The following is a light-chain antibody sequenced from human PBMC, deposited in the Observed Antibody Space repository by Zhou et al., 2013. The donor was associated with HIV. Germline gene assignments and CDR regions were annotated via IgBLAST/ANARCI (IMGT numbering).Light chain of an antibody. V-gene: IGKV3-20*01. CDR3: QQYVNSPLT. CDR2: GTS. Sequence: IVLTQSPGTLSLSLGERATFSCRASQSVSSGYLAWYQQKPGQAPRLLIYGTSNRVAGFPDRFSGSGSGTTFTLTISGLEPEDFAVYFCQQYVNSPLTFGGGTKVEI. J-gene: IGKJ4*01. CDR1: QSVSSGY.